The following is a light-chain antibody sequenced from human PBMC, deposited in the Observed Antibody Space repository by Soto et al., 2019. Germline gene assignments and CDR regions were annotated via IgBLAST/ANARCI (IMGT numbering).Light chain of an antibody. Sequence: EIVLTQSPATLSLSPGERATLSCRASQSVASYLAWYQQKPGQAPRLLVYDASNRATGIPARFSGSGSQTHFTLTISSLEPEDFAVYYCQQRSNWPWTFGQGTKVEI. V-gene: IGKV3-11*01. CDR3: QQRSNWPWT. CDR2: DAS. J-gene: IGKJ1*01. CDR1: QSVASY.